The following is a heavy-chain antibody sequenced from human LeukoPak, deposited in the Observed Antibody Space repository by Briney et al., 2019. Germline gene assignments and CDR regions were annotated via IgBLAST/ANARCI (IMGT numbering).Heavy chain of an antibody. CDR1: GYTFTSYD. D-gene: IGHD1-1*01. CDR2: MNPHSGNT. Sequence: ASVKVSCKASGYTFTSYDINWVRQASGQGLEWMGWMNPHSGNTGSAQKFQGRLTMTRNTSMSTAYMELRSLVSDDTAVYYCARESHVERDDFWGQGTLITVSS. J-gene: IGHJ4*02. V-gene: IGHV1-8*01. CDR3: ARESHVERDDF.